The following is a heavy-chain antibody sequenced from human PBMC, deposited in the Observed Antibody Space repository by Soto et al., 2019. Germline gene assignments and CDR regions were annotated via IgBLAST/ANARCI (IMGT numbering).Heavy chain of an antibody. Sequence: QVQLVQSGAEVKKPGSSVKVSCKAAGGTFSSYAISWVRQAPGQRLEWMGGIIPIFGTANYAQKRQGRVTITADEATSTAYMALSSLRSEDTAVYYCAGEIKYNWNYDVSNSWFDPWGQGPLVSVSS. CDR2: IIPIFGTA. D-gene: IGHD1-7*01. CDR1: GGTFSSYA. CDR3: AGEIKYNWNYDVSNSWFDP. V-gene: IGHV1-69*01. J-gene: IGHJ5*02.